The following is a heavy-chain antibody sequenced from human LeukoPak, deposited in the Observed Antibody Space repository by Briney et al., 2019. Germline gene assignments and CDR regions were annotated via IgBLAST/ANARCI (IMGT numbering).Heavy chain of an antibody. CDR2: ISGSGKYI. V-gene: IGHV3-21*01. CDR1: GFTFSNYA. J-gene: IGHJ4*02. D-gene: IGHD3-3*01. CDR3: AREPFWSGYYSNLHFDY. Sequence: AGGSLRLSCAASGFTFSNYAMSWVRQAPGKGLEWVSCISGSGKYIYYADSVKGRFTISRDNAKNSLYLQMNSLRAEDTAVYYCAREPFWSGYYSNLHFDYWGQGTLVTVSS.